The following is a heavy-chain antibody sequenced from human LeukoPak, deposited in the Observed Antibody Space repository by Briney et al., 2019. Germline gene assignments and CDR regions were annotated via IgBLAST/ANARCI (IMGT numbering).Heavy chain of an antibody. Sequence: SETLSLTWAVYGXSFSGYYWSWIRQPPGKGLEWIGEINHSGSTNYNPSLKSRVTISIDTSKNQFSLKLSSVTAADTALYYCARGPGTWYYYWGQGTLVTVSS. D-gene: IGHD6-13*01. J-gene: IGHJ4*02. V-gene: IGHV4-34*01. CDR3: ARGPGTWYYY. CDR1: GXSFSGYY. CDR2: INHSGST.